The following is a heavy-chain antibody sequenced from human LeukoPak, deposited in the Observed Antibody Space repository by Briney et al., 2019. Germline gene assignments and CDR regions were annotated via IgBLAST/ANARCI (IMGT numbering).Heavy chain of an antibody. CDR1: GFTFSSYA. CDR2: ISYDGSNK. D-gene: IGHD3-3*01. CDR3: ARDQRGYDFWSGYRHSFLFDY. J-gene: IGHJ4*02. Sequence: PGGSLRLSCAASGFTFSSYAMHWVRQAPGKGLEWVAVISYDGSNKYYADSVKGRFTISRDNSKNTLYLQMNSLRAEDTAVYYCARDQRGYDFWSGYRHSFLFDYWGQGTLVTVSS. V-gene: IGHV3-30-3*01.